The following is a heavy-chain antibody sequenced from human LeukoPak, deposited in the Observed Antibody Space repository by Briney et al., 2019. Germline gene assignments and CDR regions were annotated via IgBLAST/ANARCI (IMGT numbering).Heavy chain of an antibody. D-gene: IGHD3-22*01. CDR3: ARGPIWYDSSGYYPPTGY. CDR1: GFTFSSYA. CDR2: ISYDGSNK. Sequence: PGRSLRLSCAASGFTFSSYAMHWVRLAPGKGLEWVAVISYDGSNKYYADSVKGRFTISRDNSKNTLYLQMNSLRAEDTAVYYCARGPIWYDSSGYYPPTGYWGQGTLVTVSS. V-gene: IGHV3-30-3*01. J-gene: IGHJ4*02.